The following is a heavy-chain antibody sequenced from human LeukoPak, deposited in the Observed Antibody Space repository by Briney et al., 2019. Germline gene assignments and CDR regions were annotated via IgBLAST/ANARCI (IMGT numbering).Heavy chain of an antibody. V-gene: IGHV3-23*01. Sequence: GGSLRLSCADPGFSSSGAVLSWVCEVPGAGLEWVSGISSSGGSTSYADSVRGRFPISRDNSKNTLYVQMNSLRDEDTAVYYCAKDQRWESPHYLDSWGQGTLVTVSS. CDR1: GFSSSGAV. CDR2: ISSSGGST. CDR3: AKDQRWESPHYLDS. D-gene: IGHD1-26*01. J-gene: IGHJ4*02.